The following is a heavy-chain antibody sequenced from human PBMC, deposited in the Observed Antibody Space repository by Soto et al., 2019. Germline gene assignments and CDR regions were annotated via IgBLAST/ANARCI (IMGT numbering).Heavy chain of an antibody. V-gene: IGHV3-53*05. CDR2: IYSGGNK. Sequence: GGSLRLSCAASGFTVSSNYMSWVRQAPGKGLEWVSVIYSGGNKYYADSVKGRFTISRDNSKNTLYLQMNSLRAEDTAVYYCAKEVWSGPMDVWGQGTTVTVSS. J-gene: IGHJ6*02. CDR3: AKEVWSGPMDV. CDR1: GFTVSSNY. D-gene: IGHD3-3*01.